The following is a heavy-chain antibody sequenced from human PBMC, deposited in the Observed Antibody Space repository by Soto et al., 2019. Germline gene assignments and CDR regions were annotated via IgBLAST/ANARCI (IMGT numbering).Heavy chain of an antibody. CDR1: GFTFSRHA. CDR2: ISYDGSNK. D-gene: IGHD6-19*01. CDR3: AKELLAVALDY. Sequence: LRLSCAASGFTFSRHAIHWVRQAPGKGLEWVAVISYDGSNKYYADSVKGRFTISRDNSKNTLYLQMNSLRAEDTAVYYCAKELLAVALDYWGQGTLVTVSS. J-gene: IGHJ4*02. V-gene: IGHV3-30*04.